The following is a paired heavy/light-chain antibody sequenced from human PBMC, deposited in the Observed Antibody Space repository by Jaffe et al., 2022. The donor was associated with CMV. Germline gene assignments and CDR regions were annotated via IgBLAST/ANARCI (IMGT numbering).Heavy chain of an antibody. CDR3: ARVQFLGYSSGRHTATRLFYGMDV. CDR2: ISSGSTYI. CDR1: GFSFSTHG. V-gene: IGHV3-21*01. D-gene: IGHD6-19*01. J-gene: IGHJ6*02. Sequence: EVQLVESGGGLVKPGGSLRLSCGSSGFSFSTHGMNWVRQAPGKGLEWVSSISSGSTYIYYADSVKGRFTISRDNTKSSLYLQMNSLKAEDTAVYYCARVQFLGYSSGRHTATRLFYGMDVWGQGTTVIVSS.
Light chain of an antibody. CDR3: QQYYSSPPT. J-gene: IGKJ2*01. Sequence: DIVMTQSPDSLAVSLGERATINCKSSQSVLYSSNNKTYLAWYQQKPGQPPKLLIYWASVRESGVPDRFSGSGSETDFTLTIRSLQAEDVAVYSCQQYYSSPPTFGQGTKLEIK. CDR1: QSVLYSSNNKTY. V-gene: IGKV4-1*01. CDR2: WAS.